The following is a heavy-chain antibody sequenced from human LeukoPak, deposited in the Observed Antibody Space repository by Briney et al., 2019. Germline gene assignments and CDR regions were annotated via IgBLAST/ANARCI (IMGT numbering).Heavy chain of an antibody. D-gene: IGHD2-15*01. V-gene: IGHV4-61*02. J-gene: IGHJ4*02. CDR2: IYTSGST. CDR1: GGSISSGSYY. Sequence: PSETLSLTCTVSGGSISSGSYYWTWIRQPAGKGLEWIGRIYTSGSTNYNPSLKSRVTISVDTSKSQFSLKLTSVSAADTAMYYCARDYCRGGSCYFDYWGQGTLVTVSS. CDR3: ARDYCRGGSCYFDY.